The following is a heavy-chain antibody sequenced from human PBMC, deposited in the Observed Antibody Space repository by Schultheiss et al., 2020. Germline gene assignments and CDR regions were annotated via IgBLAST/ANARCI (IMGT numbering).Heavy chain of an antibody. CDR3: AGRDAGLAYCGGDCYLYYGMDV. D-gene: IGHD2-21*02. CDR2: IYYSGST. Sequence: SETLSLTCTVSGGSISSSSYYWGWIRQPPGKGLEWIGSIYYSGSTYYNPSLKSRVTISVDTSKNQFSLKLSSVTAADTAVYYCAGRDAGLAYCGGDCYLYYGMDVWGQGTTVTVSS. V-gene: IGHV4-39*01. J-gene: IGHJ6*02. CDR1: GGSISSSSYY.